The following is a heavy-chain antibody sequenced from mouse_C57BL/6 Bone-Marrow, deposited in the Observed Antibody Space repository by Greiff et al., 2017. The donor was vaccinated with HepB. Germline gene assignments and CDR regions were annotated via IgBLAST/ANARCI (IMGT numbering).Heavy chain of an antibody. Sequence: EVMLVESGGGLVQPKGSLKLSCAASGFSFNTYAMNWVRQAPGKGLEWVARIRSKSNNYATYYADSVKDRFTISRDDSESMLYLQMNNLKTENTAMYYCVRGYYVNYGYAIDYWGQGTSVTVSS. J-gene: IGHJ4*01. V-gene: IGHV10-1*01. D-gene: IGHD2-1*01. CDR2: IRSKSNNYAT. CDR1: GFSFNTYA. CDR3: VRGYYVNYGYAIDY.